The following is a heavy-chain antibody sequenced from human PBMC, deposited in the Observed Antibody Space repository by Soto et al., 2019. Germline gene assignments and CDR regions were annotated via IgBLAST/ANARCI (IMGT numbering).Heavy chain of an antibody. CDR2: IYYSGST. CDR3: ARRGGHYYYYGMDV. J-gene: IGHJ6*02. CDR1: GGYISSSSYY. V-gene: IGHV4-39*01. Sequence: SETMSLTCTVSGGYISSSSYYWGWIRQPPGKGLEWIGSIYYSGSTYYNPSLKSRVTISVDTSKNQFSLKLSSVTAADTAVYYCARRGGHYYYYGMDVWGQGTTVTVSS. D-gene: IGHD3-16*01.